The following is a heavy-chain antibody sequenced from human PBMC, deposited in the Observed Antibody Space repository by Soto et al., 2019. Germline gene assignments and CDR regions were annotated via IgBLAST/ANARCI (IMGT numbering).Heavy chain of an antibody. CDR1: GFTFSDYY. CDR2: ISSSSSYT. D-gene: IGHD5-18*01. Sequence: GSLRLSCAASGFTFSDYYMSWIRQAPGKGLEWVSYISSSSSYTYYADSVKGRFTISRHNSKNTLYLQMNSLRAEDTAVYYCARGGAMVNSWRVFDYWGQGTLVTVSS. CDR3: ARGGAMVNSWRVFDY. J-gene: IGHJ4*02. V-gene: IGHV3-11*05.